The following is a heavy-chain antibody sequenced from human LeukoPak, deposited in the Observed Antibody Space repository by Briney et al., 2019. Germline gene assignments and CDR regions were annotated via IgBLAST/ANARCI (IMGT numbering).Heavy chain of an antibody. V-gene: IGHV3-23*01. D-gene: IGHD6-13*01. CDR3: ASAYISSWLPTGKFDY. CDR1: GFTFSYYA. CDR2: ITGNGDYT. J-gene: IGHJ4*02. Sequence: PGGSLRLSCAASGFTFSYYAMSWVRQAPGKGLEWVSAITGNGDYTYYAHSVKGRFTISRENSKNTLYLQMNSLRAEDTAVYYCASAYISSWLPTGKFDYWGQGTLVTVSS.